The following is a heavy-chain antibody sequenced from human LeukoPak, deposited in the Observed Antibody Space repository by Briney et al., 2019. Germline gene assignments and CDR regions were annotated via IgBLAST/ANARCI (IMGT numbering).Heavy chain of an antibody. D-gene: IGHD3-10*01. CDR2: INPNSGGT. J-gene: IGHJ4*02. Sequence: ASVKVSRKASGYTFTGYYMHWVRQAPGQGLEWMGRINPNSGGTNYAQKFQGRVTMTRDTSISTAYMELSRLRSDDTAVYYCARDPRGDLPYGSGSQNDYWGQGTLVSVSS. CDR3: ARDPRGDLPYGSGSQNDY. V-gene: IGHV1-2*06. CDR1: GYTFTGYY.